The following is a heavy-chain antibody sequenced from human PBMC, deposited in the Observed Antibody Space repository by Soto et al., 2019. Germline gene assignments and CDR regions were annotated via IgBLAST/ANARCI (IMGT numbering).Heavy chain of an antibody. CDR3: ARLSGSSWPSLWDY. D-gene: IGHD6-13*01. CDR2: IDWDDDK. V-gene: IGHV2-70*11. Sequence: SGPTLVNPTQTLTLTCTFSGFSLSTSGMCVSWIRQPPGKALEWLARIDWDDDKYYSTSLKTRLTISKDTSKNQVVLTMTNMDPVDTATYYCARLSGSSWPSLWDYWGQGTLVTVSS. CDR1: GFSLSTSGMC. J-gene: IGHJ4*02.